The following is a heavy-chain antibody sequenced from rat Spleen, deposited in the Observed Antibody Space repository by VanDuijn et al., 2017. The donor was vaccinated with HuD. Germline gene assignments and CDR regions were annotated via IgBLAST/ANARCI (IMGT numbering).Heavy chain of an antibody. CDR2: ISYEGSST. CDR3: TRPPYNNHFDY. CDR1: GFTFSDYY. V-gene: IGHV5-22*01. J-gene: IGHJ2*01. D-gene: IGHD1-10*01. Sequence: EVQLVESDGGLVQPGRSLKFSCAASGFTFSDYYMAWVRQAPKKGLEWVASISYEGSSTYYGDSVKGRFTISRDNAKNTLYLQMNSLKSEDTATYYCTRPPYNNHFDYWGQGVMVTVSS.